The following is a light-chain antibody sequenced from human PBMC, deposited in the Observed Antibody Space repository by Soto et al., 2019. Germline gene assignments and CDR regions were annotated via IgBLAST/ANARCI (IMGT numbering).Light chain of an antibody. CDR1: SSNIGSNT. Sequence: QSALTQPPSASGTPGQRVTISCSGSSSNIGSNTVNWYQHLPGTAPKLLIFNNHQRPSGVPDRFSGSKSGTSASLAISGLQSDDEADYYCTSCDDSLRVVFGGGTKVTVL. V-gene: IGLV1-44*01. J-gene: IGLJ2*01. CDR3: TSCDDSLRVV. CDR2: NNH.